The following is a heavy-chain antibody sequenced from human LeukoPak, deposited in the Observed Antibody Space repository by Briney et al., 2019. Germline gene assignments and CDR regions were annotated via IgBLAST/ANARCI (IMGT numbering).Heavy chain of an antibody. CDR2: ISYDGSNK. CDR1: GFTFSSYW. V-gene: IGHV3-30-3*01. CDR3: ARDGEAAARTFDY. D-gene: IGHD6-13*01. J-gene: IGHJ4*02. Sequence: GGSLRLSCAASGFTFSSYWMGWVRQAPGKGLEWVAVISYDGSNKYYADSVKGRFTISRDNSKNTLYLQMNSLRAEDTAVYYCARDGEAAARTFDYWGQGTLVTVSS.